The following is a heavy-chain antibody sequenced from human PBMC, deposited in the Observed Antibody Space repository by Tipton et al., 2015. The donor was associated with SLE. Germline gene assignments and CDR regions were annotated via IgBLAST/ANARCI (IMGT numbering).Heavy chain of an antibody. CDR1: GGSISNYF. CDR3: ARGPGAATGEAFDI. CDR2: MYSDGAA. D-gene: IGHD7-27*01. Sequence: TLSLTCTVSGGSISNYFWGWIRQPAGKGLEWIGRMYSDGAANYNPSLKSRVTMSVDRSNNQFSLGLNYVTAADTAVYYCARGPGAATGEAFDIWGQGTTVTVSS. V-gene: IGHV4-4*07. J-gene: IGHJ3*02.